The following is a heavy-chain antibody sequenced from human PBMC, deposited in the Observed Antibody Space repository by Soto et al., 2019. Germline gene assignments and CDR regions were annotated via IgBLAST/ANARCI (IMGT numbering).Heavy chain of an antibody. D-gene: IGHD3-10*01. Sequence: QVQLQESGPGLVKPSETLSLTCTVSGGSVSSGSYYWSWIRQPPGKGLEWIGYIYYSGSTNYNPSLKSRVTISVDTSKNQFSLKLSSVTAADTAVYYCARIFYYGSGSYYKRPYYYGMDVW. CDR2: IYYSGST. CDR3: ARIFYYGSGSYYKRPYYYGMDV. CDR1: GGSVSSGSYY. J-gene: IGHJ6*01. V-gene: IGHV4-61*01.